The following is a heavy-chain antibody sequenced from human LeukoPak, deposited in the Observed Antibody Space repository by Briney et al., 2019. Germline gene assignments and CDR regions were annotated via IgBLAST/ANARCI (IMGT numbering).Heavy chain of an antibody. CDR3: AKGRREALQYRYCDSSGYYSVGDAFDI. J-gene: IGHJ3*02. D-gene: IGHD3-22*01. V-gene: IGHV3-9*03. Sequence: GGSLRLPCAASGFTFSSYAMSWVRQAPGKGLEWVSGINWNSGSIGYADSVKGRFTISRDNAKNSLYLQMNSLRAEDMALYYCAKGRREALQYRYCDSSGYYSVGDAFDISGQETMVIVSP. CDR2: INWNSGSI. CDR1: GFTFSSYA.